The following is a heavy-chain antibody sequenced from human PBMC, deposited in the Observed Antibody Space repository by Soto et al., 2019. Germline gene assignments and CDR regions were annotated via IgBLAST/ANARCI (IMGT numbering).Heavy chain of an antibody. D-gene: IGHD3-22*01. CDR1: GFTFSSYG. CDR2: ISYDGSNK. Sequence: VQLVESGGGVVQPGRSLRLSCAASGFTFSSYGMHWVRQAPGKGLEWVAVISYDGSNKYYADSVKGRFTISRDNSKNTLYLQMNSLRAEDTAVYYCAKARYYDSSGYYYDYWGQGTLVTVSS. J-gene: IGHJ4*02. V-gene: IGHV3-30*18. CDR3: AKARYYDSSGYYYDY.